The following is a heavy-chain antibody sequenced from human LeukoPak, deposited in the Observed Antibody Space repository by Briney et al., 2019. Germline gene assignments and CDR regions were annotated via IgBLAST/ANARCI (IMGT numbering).Heavy chain of an antibody. J-gene: IGHJ4*02. CDR1: GYDFTIYW. CDR3: ARRMVRGVPLDCFDY. Sequence: GESLKISCEGSGYDFTIYWIVWVRQMPGKGLEWMGTIYPEDSDSIYSPSFQGQVTMSADKSINTAYLQWSSLKASDTAMYYCARRMVRGVPLDCFDYWGQGTLVSVSS. V-gene: IGHV5-51*01. CDR2: IYPEDSDS. D-gene: IGHD3-10*01.